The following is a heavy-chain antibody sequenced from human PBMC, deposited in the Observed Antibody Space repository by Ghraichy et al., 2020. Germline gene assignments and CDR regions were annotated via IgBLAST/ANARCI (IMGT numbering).Heavy chain of an antibody. CDR1: RVSVSDYY. CDR3: AGGGNSVPPASDY. J-gene: IGHJ4*02. V-gene: IGHV4-59*02. Sequence: SETLSLTCTVSRVSVSDYYWHWVRQPPGKGLEWIGYVYVVGTTNYNPSLQSRVTISLDTSKNQFSLKLTSVTAADTAVYYCAGGGNSVPPASDYWGQGSLVTVSS. CDR2: VYVVGTT. D-gene: IGHD4-23*01.